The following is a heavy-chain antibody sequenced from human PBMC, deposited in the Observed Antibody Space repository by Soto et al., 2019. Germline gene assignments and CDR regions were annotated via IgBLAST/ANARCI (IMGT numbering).Heavy chain of an antibody. V-gene: IGHV3-72*01. CDR2: TRNKANSYTT. Sequence: GGSLSLSCAASGFTFSDHYMDWVRQAPGKGLEWVGRTRNKANSYTTEYAASVKGRFTISRDDSKNSLYLQMNSLKTEDTAVYYCARVAEGEAFDIWGQGTMVTVSS. J-gene: IGHJ3*02. CDR1: GFTFSDHY. CDR3: ARVAEGEAFDI. D-gene: IGHD1-26*01.